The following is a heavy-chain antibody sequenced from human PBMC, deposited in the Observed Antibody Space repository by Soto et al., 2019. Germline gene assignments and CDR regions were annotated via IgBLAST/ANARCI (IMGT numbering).Heavy chain of an antibody. D-gene: IGHD6-19*01. CDR3: ARETIAVAGANDY. V-gene: IGHV3-21*01. CDR2: ISSSSSYI. CDR1: GFTFSSYS. Sequence: EVQLVESGGGLVKPGGSLRLSCAASGFTFSSYSMNWVRQAPGKGLEWVSSISSSSSYIYYADSVKGRFTISRDNAKNSLYLQMNSLRAEDPAVYYCARETIAVAGANDYWGQGTLVTVSS. J-gene: IGHJ4*02.